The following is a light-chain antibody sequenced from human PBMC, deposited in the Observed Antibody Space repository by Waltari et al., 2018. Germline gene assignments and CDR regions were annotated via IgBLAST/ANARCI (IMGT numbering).Light chain of an antibody. Sequence: QSPLTQPASVSGSPGQSITISCLGSSSAVGAYTYVSWFQQHPGKAPKLIIYDASTRPSGTSDCLSGSKSGNTASLTISGLQAEDEADYYCSSYTTSRTWVFGGGTKLTVL. CDR2: DAS. CDR3: SSYTTSRTWV. V-gene: IGLV2-14*03. CDR1: SSAVGAYTY. J-gene: IGLJ3*02.